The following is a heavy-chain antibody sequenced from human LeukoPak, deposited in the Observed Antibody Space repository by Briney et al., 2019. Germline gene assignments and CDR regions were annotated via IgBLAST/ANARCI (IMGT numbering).Heavy chain of an antibody. Sequence: SQTLSLTCTASGGSISSGSYYWSWIRQPAGKGLEWIGRIYTSGSTNYNPSLKSRVTISVDTSKNQFSLKLSSVTAADTAVYYCARGTYYYDRFDYWGQGTLVTVSS. J-gene: IGHJ4*02. CDR1: GGSISSGSYY. D-gene: IGHD3-22*01. CDR2: IYTSGST. V-gene: IGHV4-61*02. CDR3: ARGTYYYDRFDY.